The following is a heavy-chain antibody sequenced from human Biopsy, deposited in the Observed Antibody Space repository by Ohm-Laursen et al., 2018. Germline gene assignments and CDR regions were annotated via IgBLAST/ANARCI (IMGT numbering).Heavy chain of an antibody. CDR2: ISPYNDKT. CDR1: GYTFTSYD. Sequence: GASVKVSRKTSGYTFTSYDISWVRQAPGQGLEWIGWISPYNDKTSYPPKLQDRVTMTADTTTNTAHMELRSLRCDDTTVYYRARVFCSSTTCYGLLDNWGQGTVVTVSS. V-gene: IGHV1-18*01. D-gene: IGHD2/OR15-2a*01. J-gene: IGHJ4*02. CDR3: ARVFCSSTTCYGLLDN.